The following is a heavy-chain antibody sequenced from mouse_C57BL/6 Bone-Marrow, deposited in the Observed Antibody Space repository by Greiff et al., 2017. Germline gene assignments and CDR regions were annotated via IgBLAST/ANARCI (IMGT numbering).Heavy chain of an antibody. CDR3: ARDDYDSPYYAMDY. CDR1: GYSITSGYY. Sequence: EVKLEESGPGLVKPSQSLSLTCSVTGYSITSGYYWNWIRQFPGNKLEWMGYISYDGSNNSNPSLKNRISITRDTSKNQFFLKLNSVTTEDTATYYCARDDYDSPYYAMDYWGQGTSVTVSS. D-gene: IGHD2-4*01. V-gene: IGHV3-6*01. CDR2: ISYDGSN. J-gene: IGHJ4*01.